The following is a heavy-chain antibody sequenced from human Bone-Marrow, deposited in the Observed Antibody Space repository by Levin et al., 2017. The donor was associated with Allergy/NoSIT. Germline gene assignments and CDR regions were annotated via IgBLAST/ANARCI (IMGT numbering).Heavy chain of an antibody. J-gene: IGHJ4*02. CDR1: GFTFSSYW. V-gene: IGHV3-74*01. Sequence: RAGGSLRLSCAASGFTFSSYWMHWVRQAPGKGLVWVSRINSDGSHTNYADSVKGRFTISRDNAKKTLYLQMNSLRAEDAAVYYCAGGFSPQATTGSGYWGQGTLVTVSS. CDR3: AGGFSPQATTGSGY. D-gene: IGHD4-17*01. CDR2: INSDGSHT.